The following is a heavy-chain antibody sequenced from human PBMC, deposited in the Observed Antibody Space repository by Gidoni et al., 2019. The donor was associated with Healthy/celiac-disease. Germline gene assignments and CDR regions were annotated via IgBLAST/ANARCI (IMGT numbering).Heavy chain of an antibody. CDR2: ISGSGGST. J-gene: IGHJ5*02. D-gene: IGHD3-22*01. CDR3: AKDYYDSSGYDWFDP. CDR1: GFTFSSYA. V-gene: IGHV3-23*01. Sequence: EVQLLESGGGLVQPGGSFRLSCAAPGFTFSSYAMSWVRQAPGKGLEWVSAISGSGGSTYYADSVKGRFTISRDNSKNTLYLQMNSLRAEDTAVYYCAKDYYDSSGYDWFDPWGQGTLVTVSS.